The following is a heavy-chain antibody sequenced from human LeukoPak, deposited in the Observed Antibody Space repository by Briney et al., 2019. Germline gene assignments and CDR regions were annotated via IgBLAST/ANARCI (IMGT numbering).Heavy chain of an antibody. CDR1: GYTFTSYA. CDR2: INAGNGNT. V-gene: IGHV1-3*03. Sequence: ASVKGSCKASGYTFTSYAMHWVRQAPGQRLEWMGWINAGNGNTKYSQEFQGRVTITRDTSASTAYMELSSMRSEDMAVYYCARDYYDSSGPHDAFDIWGQGTMVTVSS. CDR3: ARDYYDSSGPHDAFDI. J-gene: IGHJ3*02. D-gene: IGHD3-22*01.